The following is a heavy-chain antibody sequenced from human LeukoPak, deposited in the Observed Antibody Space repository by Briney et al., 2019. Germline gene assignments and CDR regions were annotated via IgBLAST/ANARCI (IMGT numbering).Heavy chain of an antibody. Sequence: GESLRLSCAASGFTFSSYAMHWVRQAPGKGLEWVAVMSYDGSNKDYADSVKGRFTISRDNSKNTLYLQMNSLRAEDMAVYYCARAAYCGGDCYREYHYGMDVWGQGTTVTVSS. J-gene: IGHJ6*02. V-gene: IGHV3-30-3*01. CDR1: GFTFSSYA. D-gene: IGHD2-21*02. CDR2: MSYDGSNK. CDR3: ARAAYCGGDCYREYHYGMDV.